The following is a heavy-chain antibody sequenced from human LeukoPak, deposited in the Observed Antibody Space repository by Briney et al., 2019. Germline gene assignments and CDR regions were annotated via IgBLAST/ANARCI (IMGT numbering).Heavy chain of an antibody. CDR2: IYPSGST. V-gene: IGHV4-61*02. J-gene: IGHJ5*02. Sequence: PSQTLSLTXTVSGGSISSGSYYWSGIGQPAGKGLEWIGRIYPSGSTNYNPSLKSRVTISLDRSKNQFSLMLRSVTAADTAVYYCASAVGSSESNWFDPWGQGTLATVSS. D-gene: IGHD1-26*01. CDR3: ASAVGSSESNWFDP. CDR1: GGSISSGSYY.